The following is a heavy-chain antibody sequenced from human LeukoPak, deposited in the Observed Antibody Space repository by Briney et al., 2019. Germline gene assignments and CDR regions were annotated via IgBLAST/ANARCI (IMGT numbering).Heavy chain of an antibody. V-gene: IGHV3-30-3*01. CDR3: ARDSDY. CDR2: ISYDGSNK. J-gene: IGHJ4*02. CDR1: GFTFSSYA. Sequence: GGSLRLSCAASGFTFSSYAMHWVRQAPGKGLEWVAVISYDGSNKYYADSVKGRFTISRDNSKNTLYLQMNSLRAEDTAVYFCARDSDYWGQGTLVTVSS.